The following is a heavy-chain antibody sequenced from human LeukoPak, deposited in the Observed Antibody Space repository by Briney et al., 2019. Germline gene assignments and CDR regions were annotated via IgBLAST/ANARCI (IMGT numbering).Heavy chain of an antibody. J-gene: IGHJ4*02. CDR1: GFTFSGYA. Sequence: PGGSLRLSCAASGFTFSGYAMHWVRQAPGKGLEWVAVISYDGSNKYYADSVKGRFTISRDNSKNTLYLQMNSLRAEDTAVYYCARDGSRITMIVVSYFDYWGQGTLVTVSS. V-gene: IGHV3-30-3*01. D-gene: IGHD3-22*01. CDR2: ISYDGSNK. CDR3: ARDGSRITMIVVSYFDY.